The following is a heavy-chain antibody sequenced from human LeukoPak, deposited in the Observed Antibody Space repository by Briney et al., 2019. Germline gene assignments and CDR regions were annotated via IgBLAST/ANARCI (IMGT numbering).Heavy chain of an antibody. Sequence: GGSLRLSCAASGFTFSSYWMTWVRQAPGKGLEWVANIKQDGSEKNYVDSVQGRFTISRDNAKNSLFLQMHSLRAEDTAVYYCARDHYSRNDYWGQGTLVTVSS. CDR3: ARDHYSRNDY. CDR1: GFTFSSYW. D-gene: IGHD6-13*01. CDR2: IKQDGSEK. J-gene: IGHJ4*02. V-gene: IGHV3-7*05.